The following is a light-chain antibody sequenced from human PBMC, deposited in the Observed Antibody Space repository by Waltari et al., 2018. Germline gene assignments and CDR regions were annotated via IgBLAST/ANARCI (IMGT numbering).Light chain of an antibody. CDR3: QQYVSSPLT. Sequence: EIVLTQSPGTLSLSPGERATLSCRASRSVSSIYLAWYQQKPVQTPRLSIYGASSRATGIPDRFSGSWSGTDFTLTISRLEPEDSAVYYCQQYVSSPLTFGGGTKVEIK. CDR2: GAS. CDR1: RSVSSIY. J-gene: IGKJ4*01. V-gene: IGKV3-20*01.